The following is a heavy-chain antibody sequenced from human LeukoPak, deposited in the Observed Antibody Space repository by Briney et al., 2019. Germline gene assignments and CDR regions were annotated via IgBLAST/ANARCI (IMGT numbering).Heavy chain of an antibody. CDR3: ARGNYDFWSGQHAFDI. CDR2: IYYSGST. Sequence: SETLSLTCTVSGGSMRSHYWSWIRQSPGKGLAWIGHIYYSGSTNYNPSLKSRATISADTSKNLFSLRLSSITAADTAIYYCARGNYDFWSGQHAFDIWGQGTMVTVSS. J-gene: IGHJ3*02. D-gene: IGHD3-3*01. V-gene: IGHV4-59*11. CDR1: GGSMRSHY.